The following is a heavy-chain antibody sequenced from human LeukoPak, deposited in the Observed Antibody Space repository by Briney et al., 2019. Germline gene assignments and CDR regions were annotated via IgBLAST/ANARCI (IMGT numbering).Heavy chain of an antibody. CDR3: AGHHPRNTVDF. J-gene: IGHJ4*02. CDR2: ISDIGTI. D-gene: IGHD2/OR15-2a*01. Sequence: PETLSLTCTVSGGSISSYYWSWIRQPPGKGLEWIAYISDIGTINYNPSLKSRVTISLHTPKNQFSLKLRSAPAADTAVYYCAGHHPRNTVDFWGQATLVTVSS. V-gene: IGHV4-59*08. CDR1: GGSISSYY.